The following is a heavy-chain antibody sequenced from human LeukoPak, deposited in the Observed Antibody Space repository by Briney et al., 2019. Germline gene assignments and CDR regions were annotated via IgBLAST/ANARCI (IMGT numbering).Heavy chain of an antibody. CDR2: IIPIFGTA. V-gene: IGHV1-69*13. J-gene: IGHJ6*03. Sequence: SVKVSCKASGGTFSSYAISWVRQAPGQGLEWMGGIIPIFGTANYAQKFQGRVTITADESTSTAYMELSSLRSEDTAVYYCARGRYGSINYYYYYYMDVWGKGTTVTISS. CDR1: GGTFSSYA. D-gene: IGHD3-10*01. CDR3: ARGRYGSINYYYYYYMDV.